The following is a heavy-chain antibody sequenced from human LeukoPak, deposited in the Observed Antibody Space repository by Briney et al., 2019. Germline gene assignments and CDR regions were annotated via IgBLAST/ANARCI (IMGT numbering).Heavy chain of an antibody. J-gene: IGHJ6*03. Sequence: AASVKVSCKASGYTFTSYGISWVRQAPGQGLEWMGWISAYNGNTNYAQKLQGRVTMTTDTSTSTAYMELRSLRSDDTAVYYCARVPQLHYGSGTNYYYYYYMDVWGKGTTVTVSS. D-gene: IGHD3-10*01. CDR2: ISAYNGNT. V-gene: IGHV1-18*01. CDR1: GYTFTSYG. CDR3: ARVPQLHYGSGTNYYYYYYMDV.